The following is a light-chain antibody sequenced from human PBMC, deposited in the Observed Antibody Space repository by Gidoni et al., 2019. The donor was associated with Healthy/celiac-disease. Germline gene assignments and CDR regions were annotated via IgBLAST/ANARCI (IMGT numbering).Light chain of an antibody. Sequence: QSALTQPPSASGSPGQSVTISCTGTSSDVGGYNYVSWYQQHPGKAPNLMIYEVSKRPSGVPDRFSGSKSGNTASLTVSGLQAEDEADYYCCSYAGSNNLVFGGGTKLTVL. CDR2: EVS. CDR3: CSYAGSNNLV. J-gene: IGLJ2*01. CDR1: SSDVGGYNY. V-gene: IGLV2-8*01.